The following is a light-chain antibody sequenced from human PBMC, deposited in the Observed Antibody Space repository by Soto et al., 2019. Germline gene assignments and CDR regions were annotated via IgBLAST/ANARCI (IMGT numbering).Light chain of an antibody. Sequence: DIQMTQSPSTVSASVGDRVTLTSRASQTVSNWLAWYQQKPGQAPKLLIYDASSLESGVPSRFSGSGSGTELTLTVSSLQPDDFATYYCQQYSSYSRTFGQGTKVDIK. CDR3: QQYSSYSRT. V-gene: IGKV1-5*01. CDR1: QTVSNW. CDR2: DAS. J-gene: IGKJ1*01.